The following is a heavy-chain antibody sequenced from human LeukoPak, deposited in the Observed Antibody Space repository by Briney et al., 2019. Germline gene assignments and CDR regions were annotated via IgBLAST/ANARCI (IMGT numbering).Heavy chain of an antibody. J-gene: IGHJ5*02. CDR3: ARSYGSGPARFDP. CDR1: GGTFSSYA. V-gene: IGHV1-69*01. CDR2: IIPIFGTA. Sequence: SVKVSCKASGGTFSSYAISWVRQAPGQGLEWMGGIIPIFGTANYAQKFQGRVTITADESTSTAYMELSSLRSEDTAVYYGARSYGSGPARFDPWGQGTLVTVSS. D-gene: IGHD3-10*01.